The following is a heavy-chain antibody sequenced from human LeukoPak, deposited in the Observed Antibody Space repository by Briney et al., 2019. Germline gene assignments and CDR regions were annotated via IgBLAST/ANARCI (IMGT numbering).Heavy chain of an antibody. Sequence: GGSLRLSCAASGFTFSSYSMNWVRQAPGKGLEWVSSISSSSSYIYYADSVKGRFTISGDNAKNSLYLQMNSLRAEDTAVYYCARDFKTLYYFDYWGQGTLVTVSS. CDR1: GFTFSSYS. J-gene: IGHJ4*02. CDR3: ARDFKTLYYFDY. V-gene: IGHV3-21*01. CDR2: ISSSSSYI.